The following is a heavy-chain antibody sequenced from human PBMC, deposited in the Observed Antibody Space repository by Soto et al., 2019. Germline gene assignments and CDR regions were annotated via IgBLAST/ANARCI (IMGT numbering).Heavy chain of an antibody. D-gene: IGHD5-12*01. CDR1: GGSIRSGGYS. CDR2: IYHSGST. V-gene: IGHV4-30-2*01. J-gene: IGHJ4*02. Sequence: HSGTLSLSSAVSGGSIRSGGYSWSWIRQPPGKGLEWIGYIYHSGSTYYNPSLKSRVTISVDRSKNQFSLKLSSVTAADTAVYYCAAGGGLPRYYWGQGTLVTVSS. CDR3: AAGGGLPRYY.